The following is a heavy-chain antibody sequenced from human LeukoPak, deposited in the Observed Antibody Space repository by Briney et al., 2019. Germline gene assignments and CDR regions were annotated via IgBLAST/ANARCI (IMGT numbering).Heavy chain of an antibody. CDR3: AKDKGIAVAGTPDI. Sequence: PGGSLRLSCAASGFTFSSYAMSWVRQAPGKGLEWVSAISGSGGSTYYANSVKGRFTISRDNSKNTLYLQMNSLRAEDTAVYYCAKDKGIAVAGTPDIWGQGTMVTVSS. D-gene: IGHD6-19*01. CDR1: GFTFSSYA. CDR2: ISGSGGST. J-gene: IGHJ3*02. V-gene: IGHV3-23*01.